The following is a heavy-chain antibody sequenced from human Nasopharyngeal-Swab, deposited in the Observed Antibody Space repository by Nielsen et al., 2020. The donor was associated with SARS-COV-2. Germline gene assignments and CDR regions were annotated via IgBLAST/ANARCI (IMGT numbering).Heavy chain of an antibody. Sequence: SETLSLTCTVSGGSMNSYYWNWIPQPPGKGLEWIGYVYYTGITNYNPSLKSRVTISLDTSRNQFSLKLSSVTAADTAVYYCARDSRAYFAGWFDPWGQGTLVTVSS. CDR2: VYYTGIT. CDR1: GGSMNSYY. D-gene: IGHD6-25*01. J-gene: IGHJ5*02. V-gene: IGHV4-59*01. CDR3: ARDSRAYFAGWFDP.